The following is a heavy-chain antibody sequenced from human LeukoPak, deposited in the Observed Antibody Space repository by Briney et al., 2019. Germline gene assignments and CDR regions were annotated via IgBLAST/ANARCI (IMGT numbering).Heavy chain of an antibody. CDR1: GGSISSSSYY. CDR3: ARGVTSTYYFDY. CDR2: IYYSGST. V-gene: IGHV4-61*05. Sequence: SETLSLTCTVSGGSISSSSYYWSWIRQPPGKGLEWIGYIYYSGSTNYNPSLKSRVTISVDTSKNQFSLKLSSVTAADTAVYYCARGVTSTYYFDYWGQGTLVTVSS. J-gene: IGHJ4*02. D-gene: IGHD5-18*01.